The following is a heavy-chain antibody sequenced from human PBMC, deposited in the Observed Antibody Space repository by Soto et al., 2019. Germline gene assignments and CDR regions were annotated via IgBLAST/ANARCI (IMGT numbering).Heavy chain of an antibody. CDR2: VIPMFAST. J-gene: IGHJ5*02. D-gene: IGHD3-22*01. CDR3: ALAHAFDSTGDA. CDR1: GGAFSTYA. Sequence: QVQLVQSGAEVKKPGSSVKVSCKTIGGAFSTYAFAWVRQAPGQGLDWMGGVIPMFASTTYSQMFQGRVTITADESTSTLYMELRSLRSEDTAMYYCALAHAFDSTGDAWGQGTLVTVSS. V-gene: IGHV1-69*01.